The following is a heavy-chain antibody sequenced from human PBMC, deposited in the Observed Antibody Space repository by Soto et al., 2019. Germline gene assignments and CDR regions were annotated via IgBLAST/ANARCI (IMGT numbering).Heavy chain of an antibody. J-gene: IGHJ6*02. V-gene: IGHV3-21*01. Sequence: GVSQSLSCSASGFTFSPYSMNWIRPAPGEGLEWVAFVSSTSSYIYYAGSVKGRFTISRDNATNSLYLQMNTLRAEDTAVYYCAKDRGRGSPVSGGLDGWGQGTKVTGSS. CDR2: VSSTSSYI. D-gene: IGHD3-10*01. CDR1: GFTFSPYS. CDR3: AKDRGRGSPVSGGLDG.